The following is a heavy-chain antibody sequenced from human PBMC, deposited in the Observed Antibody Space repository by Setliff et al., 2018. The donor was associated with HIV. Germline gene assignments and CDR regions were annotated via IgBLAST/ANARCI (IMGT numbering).Heavy chain of an antibody. CDR1: GLSFGSYW. V-gene: IGHV3-7*01. CDR2: VKQDGSDK. J-gene: IGHJ4*02. D-gene: IGHD5-12*01. Sequence: GGSLRLSCAASGLSFGSYWMSWVRQAPGKGLEWVANVKQDGSDKYYVDSVKGRFTISRDNAKNSLYLQMNSLRAEDTAMYYCARDWRSGYDLNFDYWGQGTLVTVSS. CDR3: ARDWRSGYDLNFDY.